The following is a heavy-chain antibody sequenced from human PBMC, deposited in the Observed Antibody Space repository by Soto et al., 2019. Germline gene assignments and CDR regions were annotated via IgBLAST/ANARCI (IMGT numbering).Heavy chain of an antibody. J-gene: IGHJ4*02. CDR1: EDNISSNRAT. D-gene: IGHD6-13*01. V-gene: IGHV6-1*01. Sequence: SVTKSLTCAISEDNISSNRATWNRNKQSPSRGLEWLGRTYYRSKWYHDYAVSLNGRGTINPDTSQNQFSLHLTSVTPEDTAVYYCGRLVGNSWIDYWGQGTLVTVSS. CDR2: TYYRSKWYH. CDR3: GRLVGNSWIDY.